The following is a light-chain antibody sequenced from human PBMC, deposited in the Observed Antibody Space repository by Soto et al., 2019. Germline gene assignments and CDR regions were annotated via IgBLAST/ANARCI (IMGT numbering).Light chain of an antibody. CDR2: DTS. Sequence: EIVMTQSPATLSVSPGERATLSCRASQSVSSNLAWYQQKAGPAARLLIYDTSTRATRIPARFSGSGSGTEFTLSISSPQSEDLAVYYCQHYNNWPPLTFGGGTKVEIK. J-gene: IGKJ4*01. V-gene: IGKV3-15*01. CDR3: QHYNNWPPLT. CDR1: QSVSSN.